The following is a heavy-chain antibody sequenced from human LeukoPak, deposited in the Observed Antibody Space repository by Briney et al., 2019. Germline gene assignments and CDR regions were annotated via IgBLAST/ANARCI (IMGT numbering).Heavy chain of an antibody. Sequence: GGSLRLSCAASGFTFSSYSMNWVRQAPGKGLEWVSSISSRSSYIYYADSVKGRFTISRDNAKNSLCLQMNSLRAEDTAVYYCARNIMDVWGQGTTVTVSS. CDR3: ARNIMDV. J-gene: IGHJ6*02. CDR1: GFTFSSYS. CDR2: ISSRSSYI. V-gene: IGHV3-21*01.